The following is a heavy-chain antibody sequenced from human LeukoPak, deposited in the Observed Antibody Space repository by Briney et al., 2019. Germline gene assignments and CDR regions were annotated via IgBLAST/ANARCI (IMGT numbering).Heavy chain of an antibody. CDR3: AKDKVRYCSGGSCYGVDY. J-gene: IGHJ4*02. CDR1: GFTFSSYA. V-gene: IGHV3-23*01. CDR2: IGGSGGST. Sequence: PGGSLRLSCAASGFTFSSYAMSWVRQAPGKGLEWVSAIGGSGGSTYYADSVKGRFTISRDNSKNTLYLQMNSLRAEDTAVYYCAKDKVRYCSGGSCYGVDYWGQGTLVTVSS. D-gene: IGHD2-15*01.